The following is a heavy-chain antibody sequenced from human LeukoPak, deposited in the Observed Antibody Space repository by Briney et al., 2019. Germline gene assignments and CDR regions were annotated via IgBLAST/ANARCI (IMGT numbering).Heavy chain of an antibody. Sequence: SETLSLTCTVSGGSVSSSRYYWGWVRQPPGKGLEWIGTIYYSESTYYNPSLNSRVTISVDTSKNQFSLKLNSVTAADTAVYYCVSDALSTTHYYGSGEGYWGQGTLVTVSS. CDR2: IYYSEST. CDR3: VSDALSTTHYYGSGEGY. D-gene: IGHD6-25*01. V-gene: IGHV4-39*01. CDR1: GGSVSSSRYY. J-gene: IGHJ4*02.